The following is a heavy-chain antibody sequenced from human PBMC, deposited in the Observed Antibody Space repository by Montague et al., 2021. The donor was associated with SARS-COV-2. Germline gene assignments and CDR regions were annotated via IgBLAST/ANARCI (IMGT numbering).Heavy chain of an antibody. Sequence: SETLSLTCTVSGGPINSSYWSWIRQPPGKGLEWIGYIYYRGSTNYNPSLKPRVTISVDTSKNQFSLKLNSMTAADTAVYYCAREDRWNWFDPWGQGTLVIVSS. V-gene: IGHV4-59*01. CDR3: AREDRWNWFDP. D-gene: IGHD5-24*01. CDR2: IYYRGST. CDR1: GGPINSSY. J-gene: IGHJ5*02.